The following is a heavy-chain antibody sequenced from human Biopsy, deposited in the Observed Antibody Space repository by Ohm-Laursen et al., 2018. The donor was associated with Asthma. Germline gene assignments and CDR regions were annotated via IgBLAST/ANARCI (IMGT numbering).Heavy chain of an antibody. CDR2: ISYDGSNK. Sequence: SLRLSCAASGFIFSNYGMHWVRQAPGKGLGWVAVISYDGSNKYYADSVKGRFTVSRDNSKSTLYLQMNSLRAEDTAVYFCARPYYSDRSGYYGYWGQGTLVTVSS. D-gene: IGHD3-22*01. J-gene: IGHJ4*02. V-gene: IGHV3-30*03. CDR1: GFIFSNYG. CDR3: ARPYYSDRSGYYGY.